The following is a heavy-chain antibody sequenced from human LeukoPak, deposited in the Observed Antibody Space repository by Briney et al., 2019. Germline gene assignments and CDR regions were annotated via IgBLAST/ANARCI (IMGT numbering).Heavy chain of an antibody. CDR2: IYYSGST. J-gene: IGHJ4*02. D-gene: IGHD3-3*01. Sequence: SETLSLTCTVSGGSISSYYWSWIRQPPGKGLEWIGYIYYSGSTNYNPSLKSRVTISVDTSKNQFSLKLSSVTAADTAVYYCARSLNSYYDFWSGYPFDYWGQGTLVTVSS. CDR1: GGSISSYY. V-gene: IGHV4-59*01. CDR3: ARSLNSYYDFWSGYPFDY.